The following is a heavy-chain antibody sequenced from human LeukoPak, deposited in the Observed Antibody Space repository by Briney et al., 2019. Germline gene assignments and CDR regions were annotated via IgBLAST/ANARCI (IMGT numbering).Heavy chain of an antibody. Sequence: SETLSLTCAVTGGSISTYHWSWIRQPPGKGREWIGYISYSGSTNYNPSLKSRVTISVDTSKNQFSLKLSSVTAADTAVYYCARGARAGYNLEPFDYWGQGTLVTVSS. D-gene: IGHD5-24*01. CDR2: ISYSGST. CDR1: GGSISTYH. CDR3: ARGARAGYNLEPFDY. J-gene: IGHJ4*02. V-gene: IGHV4-59*08.